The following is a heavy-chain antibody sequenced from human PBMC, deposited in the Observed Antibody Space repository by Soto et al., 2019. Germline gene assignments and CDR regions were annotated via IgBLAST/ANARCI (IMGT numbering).Heavy chain of an antibody. CDR2: TRNKANSYTT. Sequence: PGGSLRLSCAASGFTFSDHHMDWVRQAPGKGLEWVGRTRNKANSYTTEYAASVKGRFIISRDDSKNSLYLQMNSLKTEDTAVYYCSRDLGSWGQGTLVTVSS. J-gene: IGHJ5*02. V-gene: IGHV3-72*01. CDR1: GFTFSDHH. CDR3: SRDLGS.